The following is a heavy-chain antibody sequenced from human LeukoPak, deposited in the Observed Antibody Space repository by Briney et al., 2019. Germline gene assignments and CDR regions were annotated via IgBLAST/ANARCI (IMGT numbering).Heavy chain of an antibody. D-gene: IGHD2-21*02. V-gene: IGHV3-30*18. J-gene: IGHJ6*02. CDR1: GFTFSTYG. CDR3: AKDMALVVVTDNGMDV. Sequence: PGGSLRLSCAASGFTFSTYGMHWVRQAPGKGLEWVAVISYDGSNKYYADSVKGRFTISRDNSKNTLYLQMNNLRAEDTALYYCAKDMALVVVTDNGMDVWGQGTTVTVSS. CDR2: ISYDGSNK.